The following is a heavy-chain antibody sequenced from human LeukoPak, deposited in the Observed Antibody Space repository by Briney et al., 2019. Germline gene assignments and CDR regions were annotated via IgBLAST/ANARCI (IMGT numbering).Heavy chain of an antibody. CDR2: IYPGDSDT. D-gene: IGHD2-15*01. J-gene: IGHJ4*02. Sequence: GESLKISCKGSGYSFSSHWIGWVRQMAGKGLEWRGIIYPGDSDTTYSPSFQGQVTMSADKSISTVYLQVNRLKASDTAMYYCARQTRQCSGGSCYSDLWGQGTLVTVSS. V-gene: IGHV5-51*01. CDR3: ARQTRQCSGGSCYSDL. CDR1: GYSFSSHW.